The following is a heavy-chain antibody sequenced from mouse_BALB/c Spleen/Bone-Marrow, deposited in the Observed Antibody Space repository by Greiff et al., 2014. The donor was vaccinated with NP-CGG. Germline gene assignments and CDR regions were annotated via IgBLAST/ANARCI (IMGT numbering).Heavy chain of an antibody. CDR2: INPNNGGT. Sequence: EVQLQQSGPELVKPGASVKISCKTSGYSFTEYTMHWAKQRHGKSLEWIGRINPNNGGTSYNQKFKGKATLTVDKSSSTAYMELRSLTSEDSAVYYCARPGRLGRDWYFDVWGAGTTVTVSS. CDR1: GYSFTEYT. D-gene: IGHD4-1*01. CDR3: ARPGRLGRDWYFDV. V-gene: IGHV1-22*01. J-gene: IGHJ1*01.